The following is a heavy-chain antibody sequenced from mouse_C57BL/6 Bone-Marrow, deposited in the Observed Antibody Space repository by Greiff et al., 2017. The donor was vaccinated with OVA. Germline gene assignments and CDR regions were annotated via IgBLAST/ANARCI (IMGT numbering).Heavy chain of an antibody. D-gene: IGHD3-1*01. Sequence: QVQLKQPGAELVRPGTSVKLSCKASGYTFTSYWMHWVKQRPGQGLEWIGVIDPSDSYTNYNQKFKGKATLTVDTSSSTAYMQLSSLTSEDSAVYYCARWATTRYFDVWGTGTTVTVSS. CDR3: ARWATTRYFDV. CDR1: GYTFTSYW. CDR2: IDPSDSYT. J-gene: IGHJ1*03. V-gene: IGHV1-59*01.